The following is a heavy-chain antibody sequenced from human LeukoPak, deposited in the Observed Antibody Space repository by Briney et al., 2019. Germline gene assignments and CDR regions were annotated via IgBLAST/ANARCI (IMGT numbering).Heavy chain of an antibody. D-gene: IGHD2-2*01. V-gene: IGHV1-2*06. Sequence: ASVKVSCKASGYTFTGFYMHWVRQAPGQGLEWMGRINPNSGGTDFAQKFQGRVSMTRDTSITTAYLELSRPRFDDTAVYFCAVYSSSWRAFDVWGQGTMVTVSS. CDR3: AVYSSSWRAFDV. CDR2: INPNSGGT. CDR1: GYTFTGFY. J-gene: IGHJ3*01.